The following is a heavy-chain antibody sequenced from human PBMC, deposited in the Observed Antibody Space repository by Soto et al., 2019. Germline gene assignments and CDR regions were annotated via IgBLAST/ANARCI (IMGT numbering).Heavy chain of an antibody. D-gene: IGHD2-21*02. CDR2: MNPDSDKT. Sequence: QVQLVQSGAEVKKPGASVKVSCKASGYMFSNYDIIWVRQATGQGLEWMGWMNPDSDKTDYAQKYQGRVIMTGNTSISTAYMELTALTYEDTAIYYCARPGARYCGGDCYSSHWGQGTLVTVSS. J-gene: IGHJ4*02. V-gene: IGHV1-8*01. CDR1: GYMFSNYD. CDR3: ARPGARYCGGDCYSSH.